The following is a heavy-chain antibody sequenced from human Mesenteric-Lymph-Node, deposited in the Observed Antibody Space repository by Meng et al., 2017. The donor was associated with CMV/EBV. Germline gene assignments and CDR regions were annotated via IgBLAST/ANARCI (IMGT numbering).Heavy chain of an antibody. CDR1: GFSLTTSGVN. CDR3: AHLRRDAIGIYFNY. D-gene: IGHD5-24*01. J-gene: IGHJ4*02. V-gene: IGHV2-5*01. CDR2: IHWNDDK. Sequence: SGFSLTTSGVNVGWIRQPPGKALEWLALIHWNDDKRYNPSLRSRLTITKDTSKNQVVLTMTNMDPVDTATYYCAHLRRDAIGIYFNYWGQGTLITVSS.